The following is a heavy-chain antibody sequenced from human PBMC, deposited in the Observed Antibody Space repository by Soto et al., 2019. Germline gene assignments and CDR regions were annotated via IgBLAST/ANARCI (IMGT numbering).Heavy chain of an antibody. Sequence: EVQLVESGGGLVKPGGSLRLSCAASGFTFSSYDVNWVRQAPGKGLEWVSSISSSGGSTYYADSVKGRFTISRDNSKNTLYLQMNSLRAEDTAVYYCAKDLGYSYVDWGQGTLVTVSS. CDR2: ISSSGGST. CDR1: GFTFSSYD. D-gene: IGHD5-18*01. J-gene: IGHJ4*02. V-gene: IGHV3-23*04. CDR3: AKDLGYSYVD.